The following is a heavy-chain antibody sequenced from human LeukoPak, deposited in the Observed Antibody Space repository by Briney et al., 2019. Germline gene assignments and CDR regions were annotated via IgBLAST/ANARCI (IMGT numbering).Heavy chain of an antibody. CDR3: ARVGIAATSVNVDY. V-gene: IGHV3-48*01. CDR2: ISSSSSTI. CDR1: GFTFSSYS. J-gene: IGHJ4*02. Sequence: GGSLRLSCAASGFTFSSYSMNWVRQAPGKGLEWVSYISSSSSTIYYADSVKGRFTISRDNAKNSLYLQMNSLRAEDTAVYYCARVGIAATSVNVDYWGQGTLVTVSS. D-gene: IGHD6-13*01.